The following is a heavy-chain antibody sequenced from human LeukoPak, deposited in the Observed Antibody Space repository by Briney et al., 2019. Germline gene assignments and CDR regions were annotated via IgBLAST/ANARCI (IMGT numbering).Heavy chain of an antibody. V-gene: IGHV3-74*03. Sequence: GGSLRLSCAASGFTFSTYWMHWVRQVPGKGLVRVSRINSDGSTTTYADSVKGRFTISRDNAKNTPYLQMNSLRAEDTALYYCARVGGPGWYGYWGQGTLVTVSS. D-gene: IGHD6-19*01. J-gene: IGHJ4*02. CDR2: INSDGSTT. CDR3: ARVGGPGWYGY. CDR1: GFTFSTYW.